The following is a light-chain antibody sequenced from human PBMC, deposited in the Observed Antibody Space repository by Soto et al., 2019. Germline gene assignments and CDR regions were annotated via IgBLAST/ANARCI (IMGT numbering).Light chain of an antibody. CDR1: SSDVGGYNY. CDR3: SSYTSSSTVV. Sequence: QSALTQPASVSGSPGQSITISCTGTSSDVGGYNYVSWYQQHPGKAPKLIIYDVNNRPSGVSNRFSGSKSGNTASLTISGLQAEDEADYYCSSYTSSSTVVFGGGTKLTVL. J-gene: IGLJ2*01. V-gene: IGLV2-14*01. CDR2: DVN.